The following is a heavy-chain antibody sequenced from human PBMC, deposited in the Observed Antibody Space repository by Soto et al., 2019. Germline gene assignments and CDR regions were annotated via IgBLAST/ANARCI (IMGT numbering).Heavy chain of an antibody. CDR1: GGSIISYY. D-gene: IGHD2-15*01. Sequence: SETLSLTCTVSGGSIISYYWSWIRQPPWKGLEWIGYIYYSGSTNYNPSLKSRVTISVDTSKNQFSLKLSSVTAADTAVYYCARSEGCSGGSCTADAFDIWGQGTMVTVS. CDR2: IYYSGST. J-gene: IGHJ3*02. CDR3: ARSEGCSGGSCTADAFDI. V-gene: IGHV4-59*01.